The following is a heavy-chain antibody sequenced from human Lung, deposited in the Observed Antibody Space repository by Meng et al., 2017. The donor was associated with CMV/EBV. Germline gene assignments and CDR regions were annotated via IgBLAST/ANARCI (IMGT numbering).Heavy chain of an antibody. Sequence: ESLKISXAASGFTFDDYTMHWVRQAPGKGLEWVSLISWDGGSTYYADSVKGRFTISRDNSKNSLYLQMNSLRTEDTALYYCAKAGHVDTSSGMDVWGQGTTVTVSS. J-gene: IGHJ6*01. V-gene: IGHV3-43*01. CDR1: GFTFDDYT. CDR2: ISWDGGST. D-gene: IGHD5-18*01. CDR3: AKAGHVDTSSGMDV.